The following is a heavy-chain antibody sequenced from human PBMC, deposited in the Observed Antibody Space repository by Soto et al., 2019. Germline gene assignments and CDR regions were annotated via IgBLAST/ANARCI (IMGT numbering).Heavy chain of an antibody. CDR3: ARQRGYYVDY. J-gene: IGHJ4*02. Sequence: QVQLQESGPGLVEPSGTLSLTCAVSGGSIRSGNWWSWVRQPPGKGLEWIGEIYHSGTTNYNPSLKSRVTKSVDKPKNQFSLKLTSVTAADTAVYYCARQRGYYVDYWGQGTLVTVSS. CDR1: GGSIRSGNW. CDR2: IYHSGTT. V-gene: IGHV4-4*02. D-gene: IGHD3-22*01.